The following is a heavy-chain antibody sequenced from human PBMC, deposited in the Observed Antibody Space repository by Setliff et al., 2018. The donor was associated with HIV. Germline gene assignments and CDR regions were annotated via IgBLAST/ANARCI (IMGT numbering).Heavy chain of an antibody. D-gene: IGHD2-15*01. CDR1: GYTFTDYF. J-gene: IGHJ4*02. Sequence: GASVQVSCKASGYTFTDYFVHWVRQAPGQGLEWMGWINPNSGATNYVQDFQGRVTMTRDTSINTVYMELTSLRSDDTAIYYCARSATFLEVGVAKWGQGTLVTVSS. CDR3: ARSATFLEVGVAK. CDR2: INPNSGAT. V-gene: IGHV1-2*02.